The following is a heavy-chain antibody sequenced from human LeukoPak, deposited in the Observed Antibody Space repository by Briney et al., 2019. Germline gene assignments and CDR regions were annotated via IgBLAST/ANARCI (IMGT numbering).Heavy chain of an antibody. CDR3: AKFEYAYNL. CDR1: GFTINNYW. V-gene: IGHV3-7*05. D-gene: IGHD3-16*01. CDR2: IKQDENEK. Sequence: GGSLRLSCVVSGFTINNYWMSWVRHAPGKGLECVANIKQDENEKYYVDSVKGRFIISRDNAQNSLYLQMDSLRAEDTAVYYCAKFEYAYNLWGQGTLVTVSS. J-gene: IGHJ4*02.